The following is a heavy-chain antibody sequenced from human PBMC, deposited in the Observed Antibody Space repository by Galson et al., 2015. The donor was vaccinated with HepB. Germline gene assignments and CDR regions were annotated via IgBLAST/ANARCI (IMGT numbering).Heavy chain of an antibody. D-gene: IGHD2-15*01. CDR1: GDSVSSNSAA. CDR2: TYYRSKWYN. CDR3: ARLVEVTYYFDY. J-gene: IGHJ4*02. Sequence: CAISGDSVSSNSAAWNWIRQSPSRGLEWLGRTYYRSKWYNDYAVSVKGRITINPDTSKNQFSLQLTSVTPEDTAVYYCARLVEVTYYFDYWGQGTLVTVSS. V-gene: IGHV6-1*01.